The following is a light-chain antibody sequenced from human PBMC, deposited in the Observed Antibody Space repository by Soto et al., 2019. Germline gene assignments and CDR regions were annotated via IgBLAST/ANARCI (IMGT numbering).Light chain of an antibody. V-gene: IGLV7-43*01. J-gene: IGLJ2*01. CDR1: TGAVTSGYY. CDR3: LLYFGGARV. CDR2: STS. Sequence: QTVVTQEPSLTVSPGGTVTLTCASSTGAVTSGYYPNWFQQKAGQAPRALVYSTSNKYSWTPARFAGSLRGGKAALTLSGVQPEDEAEYYCLLYFGGARVFGGGTKLTVL.